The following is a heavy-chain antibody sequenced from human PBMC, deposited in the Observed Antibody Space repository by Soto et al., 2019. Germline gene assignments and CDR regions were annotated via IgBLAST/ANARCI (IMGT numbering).Heavy chain of an antibody. CDR3: ARGGDLDF. CDR2: MNPYSGQT. Sequence: QVRLVQSGAEVKEPGASVKVSCKSSGYTFSSYDIHWIRQTRGQGLEWMGWMNPYSGQTGYAQKLQGRVTMTWTTSISTAYMELSSLRSEDAAVYYCARGGDLDFWGQGTLVTVSS. CDR1: GYTFSSYD. V-gene: IGHV1-8*01. J-gene: IGHJ4*02. D-gene: IGHD4-17*01.